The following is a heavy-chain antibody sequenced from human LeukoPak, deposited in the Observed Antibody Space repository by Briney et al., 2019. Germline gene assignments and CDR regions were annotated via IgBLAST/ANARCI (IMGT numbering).Heavy chain of an antibody. J-gene: IGHJ4*02. Sequence: PGRSLRLSCAASGFTFSSYGMHWVRQAPGKGLEWVANMNQDGSAKYYVDSVKGRFTISRDNAKSSLYLQMNSLRAEDTAFYYCARSRGDYERGYFDYWGQGTLVTVSS. CDR1: GFTFSSYG. CDR3: ARSRGDYERGYFDY. D-gene: IGHD4-17*01. V-gene: IGHV3-7*01. CDR2: MNQDGSAK.